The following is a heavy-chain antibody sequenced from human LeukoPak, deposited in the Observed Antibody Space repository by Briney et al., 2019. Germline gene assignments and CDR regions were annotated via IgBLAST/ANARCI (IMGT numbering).Heavy chain of an antibody. CDR2: ISSSGSTI. CDR1: GFAFSSYS. V-gene: IGHV3-48*04. Sequence: GGSLRLSCAASGFAFSSYSMNWVRQAPGKGLEWVSYISSSGSTIYYADSVKGRFTISRDNAKNSLYLQMNSLRAEDTAVYYCAREADGRHMDVWGKGTTVTVSS. J-gene: IGHJ6*03. CDR3: AREADGRHMDV. D-gene: IGHD2-8*01.